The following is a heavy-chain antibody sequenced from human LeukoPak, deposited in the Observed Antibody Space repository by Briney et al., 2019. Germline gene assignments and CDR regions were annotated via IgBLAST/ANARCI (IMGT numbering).Heavy chain of an antibody. V-gene: IGHV4-59*01. Sequence: PSETLSPTCNVSGDSINTYFWNWIRQPPGKGLEWLGYISHSGSTNYNPSLKSRLTMSVDMSKNQFSLRLTSATAADTAVYFCAKSGWLRRAFFQDWGQGILVTVSS. CDR2: ISHSGST. CDR1: GDSINTYF. J-gene: IGHJ1*01. D-gene: IGHD6-19*01. CDR3: AKSGWLRRAFFQD.